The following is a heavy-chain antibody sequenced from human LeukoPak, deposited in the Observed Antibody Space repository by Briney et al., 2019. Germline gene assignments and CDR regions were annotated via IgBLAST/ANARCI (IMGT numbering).Heavy chain of an antibody. CDR1: GFTFSSYG. CDR3: AKTVSNGWYVFDY. CDR2: ISYDGSNK. V-gene: IGHV3-30*18. D-gene: IGHD6-19*01. J-gene: IGHJ4*02. Sequence: PGRSLRLSCAASGFTFSSYGMHWVRQAPGKGLEWVAVISYDGSNKYYADSVKGRFTVSRDNAKNTLYLQMNSLRTEDTAVYYCAKTVSNGWYVFDYWGQGTLVTVSS.